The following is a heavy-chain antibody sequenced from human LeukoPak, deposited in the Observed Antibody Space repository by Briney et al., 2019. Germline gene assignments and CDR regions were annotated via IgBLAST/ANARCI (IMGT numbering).Heavy chain of an antibody. CDR3: ARDPGVTYYYFDH. CDR2: INSDGSST. CDR1: GFTFSSYW. J-gene: IGHJ4*02. Sequence: GGSLRLSCAASGFTFSSYWMHWVRQAPGKGLVWVSRINSDGSSTSYADSVKGRFTISRDDSKSTLYLQMNSLTVEDAAVYYCARDPGVTYYYFDHWGQGSLVIVSS. V-gene: IGHV3-74*01. D-gene: IGHD2-8*01.